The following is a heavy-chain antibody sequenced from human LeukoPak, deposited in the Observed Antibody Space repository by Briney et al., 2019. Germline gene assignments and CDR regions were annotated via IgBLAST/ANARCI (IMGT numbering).Heavy chain of an antibody. D-gene: IGHD2-2*01. V-gene: IGHV3-30*18. CDR2: ISHDGSNK. Sequence: PGGSLRLSCAASGFSFSYYGMHWVRQAPGKGLEWVAVISHDGSNKYYADSAKGRFTISRDNSKNTLYPQMNSLRAEDTAVYYCAKDKAAWPSYALDYWGQGTLVTVSS. J-gene: IGHJ4*02. CDR3: AKDKAAWPSYALDY. CDR1: GFSFSYYG.